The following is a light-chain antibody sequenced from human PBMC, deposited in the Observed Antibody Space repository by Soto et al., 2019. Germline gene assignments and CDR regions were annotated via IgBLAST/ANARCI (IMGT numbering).Light chain of an antibody. J-gene: IGKJ5*01. CDR2: KAS. CDR3: QQFNNYPLT. Sequence: DIQMTQSPSTLSASVGDRVTITFRASQSISSWLAWYQQKPGKVPKLLIYKASSLESGVPSRFSGSGSGTDFTLTISSLQPEGFATYYCQQFNNYPLTFGQGTRLEI. V-gene: IGKV1-5*03. CDR1: QSISSW.